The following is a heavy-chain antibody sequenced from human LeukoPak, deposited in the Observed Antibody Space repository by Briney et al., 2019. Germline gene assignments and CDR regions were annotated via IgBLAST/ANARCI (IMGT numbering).Heavy chain of an antibody. D-gene: IGHD2-2*01. Sequence: SETLSLTCTVSGGSISSYYWGWIRQPPGKGLEWIGSIYYSGSTYYNPSLKSRVTISVDTSKNQFSLKLSSVTAADTAVYYCARVWGYQLLQFIHVWFDPWGQGTLVTVSS. V-gene: IGHV4-39*07. CDR3: ARVWGYQLLQFIHVWFDP. CDR2: IYYSGST. J-gene: IGHJ5*02. CDR1: GGSISSYY.